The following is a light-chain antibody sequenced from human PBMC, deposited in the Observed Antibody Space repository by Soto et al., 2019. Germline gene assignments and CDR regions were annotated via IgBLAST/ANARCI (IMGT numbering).Light chain of an antibody. Sequence: IVLTQSPGTLSLSPGERATLSCRASQSVSSSYLAWYQQKPGQAPRLLIYGASSRATGIPDRFSGSGSGTDFTLTLSRLEPEDFAVYYCQQYGSSPRLVTFGPRTKV. CDR1: QSVSSSY. CDR3: QQYGSSPRLVT. J-gene: IGKJ3*01. V-gene: IGKV3-20*01. CDR2: GAS.